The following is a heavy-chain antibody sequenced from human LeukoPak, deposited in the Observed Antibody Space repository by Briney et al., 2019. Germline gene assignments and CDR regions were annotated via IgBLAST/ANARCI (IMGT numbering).Heavy chain of an antibody. J-gene: IGHJ5*02. CDR2: IYYSGST. V-gene: IGHV4-59*12. Sequence: SETLSLTCTVSGGSISSYYWSWIRQPPGKGLEWIGYIYYSGSTNYNPSLKSRVTISVDTSKNQFSLKLSSVTAADTAVYYCARDEQGKWYGGDNWFDPWGQGTLVTVSS. CDR1: GGSISSYY. CDR3: ARDEQGKWYGGDNWFDP. D-gene: IGHD3-10*01.